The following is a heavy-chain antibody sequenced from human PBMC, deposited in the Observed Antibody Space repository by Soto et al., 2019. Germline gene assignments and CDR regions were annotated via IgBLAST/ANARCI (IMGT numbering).Heavy chain of an antibody. V-gene: IGHV4-31*03. D-gene: IGHD6-19*01. J-gene: IGHJ4*02. Sequence: PSETLSLTCTVSGGSISSGGYYWSWIRQHPGKGLEWIGYIYYSGSTYYNPSLKSRVTISVDTSKNQFSLKLSSVTAADTSVYYCARSGYDSDFDFWGQGTLVTVSS. CDR3: ARSGYDSDFDF. CDR2: IYYSGST. CDR1: GGSISSGGYY.